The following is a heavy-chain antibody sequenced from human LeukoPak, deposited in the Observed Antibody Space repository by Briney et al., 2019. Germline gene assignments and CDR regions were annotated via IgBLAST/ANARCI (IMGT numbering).Heavy chain of an antibody. CDR2: IYYSGST. Sequence: SETLSLTCTVSGGSISSYYWSWIRQPPGKGLEWIGYIYYSGSTNYNPSLKSRVTISVDTSKNQFSLKLSSVTAADTAVYYCARHLRSSYGSFDYWGQGTLVTVSS. V-gene: IGHV4-59*08. CDR3: ARHLRSSYGSFDY. D-gene: IGHD5-18*01. CDR1: GGSISSYY. J-gene: IGHJ4*02.